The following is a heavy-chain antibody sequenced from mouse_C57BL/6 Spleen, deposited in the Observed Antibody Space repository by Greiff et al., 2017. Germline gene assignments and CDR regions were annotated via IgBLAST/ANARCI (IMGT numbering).Heavy chain of an antibody. D-gene: IGHD3-2*02. J-gene: IGHJ3*01. CDR3: ARTQTAQATLAY. CDR1: GFTFSSYA. Sequence: EVMLVESGGGLVKPGGSLKLSCAASGFTFSSYAMSWVRQTPEKRLEWVATISDGGSYTYYPDNVKGRFTISKDNAKNNLYLQISHLKSEDTAMYYCARTQTAQATLAYWGQGTLVTVSA. CDR2: ISDGGSYT. V-gene: IGHV5-4*03.